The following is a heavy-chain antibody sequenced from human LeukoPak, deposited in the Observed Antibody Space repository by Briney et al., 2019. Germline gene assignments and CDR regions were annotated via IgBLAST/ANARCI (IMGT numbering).Heavy chain of an antibody. CDR2: INPNSGGT. D-gene: IGHD6-19*01. CDR1: GYTFMGYY. J-gene: IGHJ4*02. CDR3: ARGVSVISVAGYFDY. V-gene: IGHV1-2*02. Sequence: GASVEVSCKASGYTFMGYYLHWVRQAPGQGLEWMGWINPNSGGTNYAQKFQGRVTMTRVASISTVYMELSSLTSDDTAIYFCARGVSVISVAGYFDYCGQGTLVTVSS.